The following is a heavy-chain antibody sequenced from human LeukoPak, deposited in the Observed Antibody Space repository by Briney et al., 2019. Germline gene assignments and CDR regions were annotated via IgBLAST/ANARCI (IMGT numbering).Heavy chain of an antibody. CDR2: ITRSSTTK. V-gene: IGHV3-48*04. CDR1: EFTFSTYW. Sequence: PGGSLRLSCAASEFTFSTYWMNWVRQAPGKGLEWVSHITRSSTTKHYADSVKGRFTISRDSAKNSLYLQMNSLRAEDTAVYYCAELGITMIGGVWGKGTTVTISS. J-gene: IGHJ6*04. D-gene: IGHD3-10*02. CDR3: AELGITMIGGV.